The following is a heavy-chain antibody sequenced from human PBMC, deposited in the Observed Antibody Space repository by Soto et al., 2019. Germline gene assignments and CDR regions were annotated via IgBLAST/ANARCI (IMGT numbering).Heavy chain of an antibody. CDR1: GYTFTIYG. J-gene: IGHJ4*02. CDR2: IRAYTGYT. D-gene: IGHD6-19*01. CDR3: ARASDGYRSGWYVGYFDY. Sequence: ASVKVSCKASGYTFTIYGVSWVLQAPLQGLEWMGWIRAYTGYTNYAQKFQGRVTITTDTSTSTAYMELRSLISDDTAVYYCARASDGYRSGWYVGYFDYWGQGTLVTVSS. V-gene: IGHV1-18*04.